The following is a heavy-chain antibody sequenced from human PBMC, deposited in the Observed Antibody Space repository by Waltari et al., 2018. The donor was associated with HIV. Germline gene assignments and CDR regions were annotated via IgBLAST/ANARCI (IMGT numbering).Heavy chain of an antibody. CDR2: INHSGST. D-gene: IGHD2-2*01. CDR3: ARLYCSSTSCYEAYNWFDP. V-gene: IGHV4-34*01. CDR1: GGSFSGYY. J-gene: IGHJ5*02. Sequence: QVQLQQWGAGLLKPSETLSLTCAVYGGSFSGYYWSWIRQPPGKGLEWIGEINHSGSTNYNPSLKSRVTISVDTSKNQFSLKLSSVTAADTAVYYCARLYCSSTSCYEAYNWFDPWGQGTLVTVSS.